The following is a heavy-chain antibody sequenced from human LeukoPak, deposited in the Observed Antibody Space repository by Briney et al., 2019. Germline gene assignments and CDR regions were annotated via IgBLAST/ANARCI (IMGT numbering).Heavy chain of an antibody. V-gene: IGHV3-23*01. CDR2: ISGSGGST. J-gene: IGHJ6*02. Sequence: PGGSLRLSCVASGFTFSSQAMSWVRQAPGKGLYWVSAISGSGGSTFYADSVKGRFTISRDNSKNTLYLQMNSLRAEDTALYHCARNNGMDVWGQGTTVSVSS. CDR3: ARNNGMDV. CDR1: GFTFSSQA.